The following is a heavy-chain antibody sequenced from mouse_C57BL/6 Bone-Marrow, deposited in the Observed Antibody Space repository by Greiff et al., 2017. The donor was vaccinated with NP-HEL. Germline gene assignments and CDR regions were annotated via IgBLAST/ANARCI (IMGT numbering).Heavy chain of an antibody. D-gene: IGHD2-5*01. J-gene: IGHJ3*01. V-gene: IGHV1-81*01. CDR3: ARNSNYVWFAY. Sequence: QVQLQQSGAELARPGASVKLSCKASGYTFTSYGISWVKQRNGQGLEWIGEIYPRRGNTYYNEKFKGKAKLTADKSSSTAYMELRSLTSEDSAVYFCARNSNYVWFAYWGQGTLVTVSA. CDR1: GYTFTSYG. CDR2: IYPRRGNT.